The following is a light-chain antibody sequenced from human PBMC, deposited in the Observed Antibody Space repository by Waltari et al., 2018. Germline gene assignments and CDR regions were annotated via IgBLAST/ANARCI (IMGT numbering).Light chain of an antibody. CDR2: KIN. V-gene: IGLV8-61*01. Sequence: QTVVTPEPSLSVSPRGTVTLTCPLSPGSVSSTSYARWYQQTPGQAPRTLVYKINNRSSGVPDRFSGSMLGNKAALTITGAQAEDESDYYCVLYMGSGIWVFGGGTKLTVL. CDR1: PGSVSSTSY. J-gene: IGLJ3*02. CDR3: VLYMGSGIWV.